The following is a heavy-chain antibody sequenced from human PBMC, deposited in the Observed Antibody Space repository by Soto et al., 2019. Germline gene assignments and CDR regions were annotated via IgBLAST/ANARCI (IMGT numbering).Heavy chain of an antibody. J-gene: IGHJ6*02. CDR1: GFTFTSSA. CDR3: AADHYDFWSGPAADYHGMDV. V-gene: IGHV1-58*01. Sequence: SVKVSCKASGFTFTSSAVQWVRQARGQRLEWIGWIVVGSGNTNYAQKFQERVTITRDMSTSTAYMELSSLRSEDTAVYYCAADHYDFWSGPAADYHGMDVWGQGTTVTVSS. D-gene: IGHD3-3*01. CDR2: IVVGSGNT.